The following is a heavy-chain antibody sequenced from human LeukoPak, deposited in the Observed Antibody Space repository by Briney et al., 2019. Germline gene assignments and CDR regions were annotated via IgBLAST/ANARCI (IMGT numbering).Heavy chain of an antibody. D-gene: IGHD3-3*01. V-gene: IGHV3-23*01. J-gene: IGHJ4*02. Sequence: GSLRLSCAASGFTFSTYAMSWVRQAPGKGLEWVSGISGSGGSTFYADSVKGRLIISRDNSKNTLYLQMNSLTAEDTALYYCAKDRAIRFLEWQQDYWGQGTLVTVSS. CDR2: ISGSGGST. CDR3: AKDRAIRFLEWQQDY. CDR1: GFTFSTYA.